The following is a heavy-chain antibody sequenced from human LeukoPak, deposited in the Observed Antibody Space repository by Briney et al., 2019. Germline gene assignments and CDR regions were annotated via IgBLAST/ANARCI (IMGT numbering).Heavy chain of an antibody. CDR3: ARDLSGYSYGLYFQH. J-gene: IGHJ1*01. Sequence: PGGSLRLSCAASRYTFSSYGMHRVREAPGKGPERVAVIRYDVSNKYSADSVRGGFTISRDNSKNTLYLQMNSLRAEDTAVYYCARDLSGYSYGLYFQHWGQGTLVTVSS. V-gene: IGHV3-33*01. CDR1: RYTFSSYG. D-gene: IGHD5-18*01. CDR2: IRYDVSNK.